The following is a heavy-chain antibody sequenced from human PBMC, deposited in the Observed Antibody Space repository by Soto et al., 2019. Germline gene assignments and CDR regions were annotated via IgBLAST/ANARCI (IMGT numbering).Heavy chain of an antibody. CDR2: TNANLGTG. CDR1: GGTFSSYP. J-gene: IGHJ4*02. V-gene: IGHV1-69*06. D-gene: IGHD4-17*01. Sequence: QVQLVQSGAEVKKPGSSVKVSCKASGGTFSSYPISWVRQAPGQGLEWMGGTNANLGTGNYAQKFQGRLTITTDISTPTAYMELSTVRSEDTAVYYCARRDSRGDLRYFDNWGQGTMVTVSS. CDR3: ARRDSRGDLRYFDN.